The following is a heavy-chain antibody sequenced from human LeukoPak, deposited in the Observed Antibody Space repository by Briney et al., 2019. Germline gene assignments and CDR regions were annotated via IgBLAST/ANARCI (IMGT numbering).Heavy chain of an antibody. CDR1: GGSINSYY. V-gene: IGHV4-4*07. CDR3: ARDGYGDYSKDFDY. D-gene: IGHD4-17*01. CDR2: IYTSGTT. J-gene: IGHJ4*02. Sequence: TAETLSLTCTVSGGSINSYYWSWIRQPAGKGLEWIGRIYTSGTTNYNPSLKSRVTISVDTSKNQFSLKLSSVTAADTAVYYCARDGYGDYSKDFDYWGQGTLVTVSS.